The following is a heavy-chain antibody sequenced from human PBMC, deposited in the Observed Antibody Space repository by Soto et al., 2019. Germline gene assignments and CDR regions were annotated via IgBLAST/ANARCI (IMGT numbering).Heavy chain of an antibody. CDR2: IYYSGST. CDR1: GGSISSGGYY. CDR3: ARDKRVGYDWRAFDI. D-gene: IGHD5-12*01. J-gene: IGHJ3*02. Sequence: SETLSLTCTVSGGSISSGGYYWSWIRQHPGKGLEWIGYIYYSGSTYYNPSLKSRVTISVDTSKNQFSLKLSSVTAADTAVYYCARDKRVGYDWRAFDIWGQGTMVTVSS. V-gene: IGHV4-31*03.